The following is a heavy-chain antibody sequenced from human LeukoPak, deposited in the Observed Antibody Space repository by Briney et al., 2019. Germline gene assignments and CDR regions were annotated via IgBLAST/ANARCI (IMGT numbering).Heavy chain of an antibody. V-gene: IGHV4-31*03. CDR1: GGSISSGGYY. Sequence: PSQTLSLTCTVSGGSISSGGYYWSWIRQHPGKGLEWIATIYYNGRAYYNPSLKSRATISIDTSKNHFSLKVNSVTAADTAVFYCARSWGLYYFDYWGQGGLVTVSS. J-gene: IGHJ4*02. D-gene: IGHD3-16*01. CDR2: IYYNGRA. CDR3: ARSWGLYYFDY.